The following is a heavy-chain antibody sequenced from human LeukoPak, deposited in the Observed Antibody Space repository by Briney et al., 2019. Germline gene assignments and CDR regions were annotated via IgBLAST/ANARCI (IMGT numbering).Heavy chain of an antibody. J-gene: IGHJ4*02. V-gene: IGHV3-9*01. D-gene: IGHD6-13*01. CDR2: IDWNGGSI. CDR1: GFIFDDYA. Sequence: GGSLRLSCAASGFIFDDYAMHWVRQVPGKGLEWVASIDWNGGSIDYADSLKGRFSISRDNAKNSLYLQMIRLRTEDTAVYYCVKDRSSAWYCPGFWGQGTLVSVSS. CDR3: VKDRSSAWYCPGF.